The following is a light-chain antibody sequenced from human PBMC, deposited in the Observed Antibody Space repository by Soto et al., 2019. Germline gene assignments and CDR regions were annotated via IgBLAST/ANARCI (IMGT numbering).Light chain of an antibody. CDR3: QQYTTWPPFT. V-gene: IGKV3D-15*01. J-gene: IGKJ5*01. Sequence: EIVMTQSPATLSVSPGERATLSCRASQRVSSTLAWYQQKPGQAHRLLIYGASTRATGIPARFSGSGSGTEFTLTISRLQSEAFAVYYCQQYTTWPPFTFGQGTRREI. CDR2: GAS. CDR1: QRVSST.